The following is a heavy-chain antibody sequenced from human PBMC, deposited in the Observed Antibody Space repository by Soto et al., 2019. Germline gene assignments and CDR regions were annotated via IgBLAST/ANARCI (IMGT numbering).Heavy chain of an antibody. CDR2: ISYDGSNK. Sequence: QVQLVESGGGVVQPGRSLRLSCAASGFTFSSYAMHWVRQAPGKGLEWVAVISYDGSNKYYADSVKGRFTISRDNSKNTLYLQMNSLRAEDTAVYYYARDGYYYGMDVWGQGTTVTVSS. CDR1: GFTFSSYA. V-gene: IGHV3-30-3*01. CDR3: ARDGYYYGMDV. J-gene: IGHJ6*02.